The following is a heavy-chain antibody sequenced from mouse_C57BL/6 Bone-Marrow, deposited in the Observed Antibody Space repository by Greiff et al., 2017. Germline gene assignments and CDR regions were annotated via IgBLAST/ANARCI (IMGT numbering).Heavy chain of an antibody. D-gene: IGHD1-1*01. Sequence: EVQLVESGGDLVKPGGSLKLSCAASGFTFSSYGMSWVRQTPDKRLEWVATISSGGSYTYYPDSVKGRFTISRDNAKNTLYLQMSSLKSEDTAMYSCERQATVWYSGVWGTGTTVTVSS. CDR1: GFTFSSYG. CDR3: ERQATVWYSGV. J-gene: IGHJ1*03. V-gene: IGHV5-6*01. CDR2: ISSGGSYT.